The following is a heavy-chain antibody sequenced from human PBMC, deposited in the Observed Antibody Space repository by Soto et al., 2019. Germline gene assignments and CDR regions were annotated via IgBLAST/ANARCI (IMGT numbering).Heavy chain of an antibody. CDR1: GFTFSSND. CDR2: IYSGGST. CDR3: GPRPLLPGAP. D-gene: IGHD3-10*01. J-gene: IGHJ3*01. Sequence: EVQLVESGGGLIQPGGSLRLSCAASGFTFSSNDMNWVRQAPGKGLEWVSLIYSGGSTYYADSVKCRSTISRDNSKNTLYLQMSGLRADDTACYYGGPRPLLPGAPWGQGTMVTVSS. V-gene: IGHV3-53*01.